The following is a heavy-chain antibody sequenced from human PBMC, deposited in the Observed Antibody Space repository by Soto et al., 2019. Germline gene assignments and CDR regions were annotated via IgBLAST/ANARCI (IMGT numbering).Heavy chain of an antibody. V-gene: IGHV4-30-2*06. D-gene: IGHD6-6*01. CDR1: GGSISRGGYS. CDR3: ARSMYSTSAQLYYGMDV. CDR2: TYQSGSA. J-gene: IGHJ6*02. Sequence: SETLSLTCTVSGGSISRGGYSWTWIRQSPGKGLEWIGYTYQSGSAYYNPSLKSRVTISVDTSKNQLSLKLSSATAADTAVYYCARSMYSTSAQLYYGMDVWGQGTTVTVSS.